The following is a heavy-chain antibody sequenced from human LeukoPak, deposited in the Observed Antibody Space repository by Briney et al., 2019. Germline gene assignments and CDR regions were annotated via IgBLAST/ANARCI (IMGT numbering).Heavy chain of an antibody. CDR2: IYTSGST. CDR3: ARAKLGSTDY. Sequence: SETLSLTCTVSGVSISSGSYYWSWIRQPAGKGLEWIGRIYTSGSTNYNPSLKSRVTISVDTSKNQFSLKLSSVTAADTAVYYCARAKLGSTDYWGQGTLVTVSS. J-gene: IGHJ4*02. D-gene: IGHD7-27*01. CDR1: GVSISSGSYY. V-gene: IGHV4-61*02.